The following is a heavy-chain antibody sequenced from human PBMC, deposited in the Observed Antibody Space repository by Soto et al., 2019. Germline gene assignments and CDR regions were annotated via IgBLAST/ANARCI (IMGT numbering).Heavy chain of an antibody. CDR3: AKDVYCSGGSCFSDFDY. J-gene: IGHJ4*02. CDR1: GFPFGNYA. Sequence: GGSLRLSCAASGFPFGNYAMSWVRQAPGKGLEWVSSISGGGAGTYYADSVKGRFTISRDNSKNTLYLQMNSLRVEDTALYYCAKDVYCSGGSCFSDFDYWGQGTLVTVSS. V-gene: IGHV3-23*01. CDR2: ISGGGAGT. D-gene: IGHD2-15*01.